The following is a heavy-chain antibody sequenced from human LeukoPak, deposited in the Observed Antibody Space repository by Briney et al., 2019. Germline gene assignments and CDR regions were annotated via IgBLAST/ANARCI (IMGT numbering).Heavy chain of an antibody. V-gene: IGHV3-23*01. J-gene: IGHJ3*02. CDR1: GFTFGTYI. CDR2: ISGSGLST. CDR3: AKVSPDDAFDI. Sequence: PGGSLRLSCAASGFTFGTYIMAWVRQAPAKGLDWVSAISGSGLSTYYTNSVKGRFTISRDNAKNTLYLQMDSLRADDTAVYFCAKVSPDDAFDIWGQGTMVTVSS.